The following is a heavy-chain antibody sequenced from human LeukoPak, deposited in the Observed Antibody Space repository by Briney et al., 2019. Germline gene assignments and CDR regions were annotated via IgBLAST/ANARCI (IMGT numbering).Heavy chain of an antibody. Sequence: SGGSLRLSCAASGFTFSSYAMSWVRQAPGKGLEWVSAISGRGGSTYYADSVKGRFTISRDNSKNTLYLQMNSLRAEDTAVYYCAKQVTIFGVVIGAFDIWGQGTMATVSS. CDR1: GFTFSSYA. CDR3: AKQVTIFGVVIGAFDI. V-gene: IGHV3-23*01. CDR2: ISGRGGST. D-gene: IGHD3-3*01. J-gene: IGHJ3*02.